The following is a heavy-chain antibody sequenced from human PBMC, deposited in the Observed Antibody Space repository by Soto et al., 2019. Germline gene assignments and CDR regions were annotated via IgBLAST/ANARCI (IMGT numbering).Heavy chain of an antibody. CDR1: GFTFSSYA. CDR2: ISYNGSNK. V-gene: IGHV3-30-3*01. CDR3: ASRYNYYDSSGYTDYFDY. D-gene: IGHD3-22*01. Sequence: GSLRLSCAASGFTFSSYAMHWVRQAPGKGLEWVAVISYNGSNKYYADSVKGRFTISRDNSKNTLYLQMNSLRAEDTAVYYCASRYNYYDSSGYTDYFDYWGQGTLVTVSS. J-gene: IGHJ4*02.